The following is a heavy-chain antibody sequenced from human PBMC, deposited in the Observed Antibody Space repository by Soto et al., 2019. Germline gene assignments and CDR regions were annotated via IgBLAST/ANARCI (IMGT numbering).Heavy chain of an antibody. D-gene: IGHD1-7*01. V-gene: IGHV4-34*01. CDR2: INHSGST. J-gene: IGHJ4*02. CDR1: GGSFSGYY. Sequence: SETLSLTCAVYGGSFSGYYWSWIRQPPGKGLEWIGEINHSGSTNYNPSLKSRVTISVDTSKNQFSLKLSSVTAADTAVYYCARVRELELRWGIDYWGQGTLVTVSS. CDR3: ARVRELELRWGIDY.